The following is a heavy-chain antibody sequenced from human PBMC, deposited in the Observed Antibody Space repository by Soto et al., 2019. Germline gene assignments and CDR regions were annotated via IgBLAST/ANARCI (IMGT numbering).Heavy chain of an antibody. D-gene: IGHD2-15*01. CDR3: TAGYCSGGSCYSVVY. Sequence: EVQLVESGGGLVKPGGSLSLSCAASGFTFSNVWMSWVRQAPGKGLEWVGRIKRRADGGTTDYAIPVRGRFTVSRDDSKNTLYLQMNSLKTEDTAVYYCTAGYCSGGSCYSVVYWGQGTLVTVSS. V-gene: IGHV3-15*01. J-gene: IGHJ4*02. CDR1: GFTFSNVW. CDR2: IKRRADGGTT.